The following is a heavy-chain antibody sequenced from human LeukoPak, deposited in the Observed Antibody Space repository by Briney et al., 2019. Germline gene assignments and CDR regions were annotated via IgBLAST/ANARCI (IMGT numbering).Heavy chain of an antibody. Sequence: ASVKVSCKASGYTFTSYGISWVRQAPGQGLEWMGWISAYNGNTNYAQKFQGRVTITADESTSTAYMELSSLRSEDTAVYYCARGIWAATIGNWFDPWGQGTLVTVSS. J-gene: IGHJ5*02. CDR2: ISAYNGNT. V-gene: IGHV1-18*01. CDR3: ARGIWAATIGNWFDP. CDR1: GYTFTSYG. D-gene: IGHD5-12*01.